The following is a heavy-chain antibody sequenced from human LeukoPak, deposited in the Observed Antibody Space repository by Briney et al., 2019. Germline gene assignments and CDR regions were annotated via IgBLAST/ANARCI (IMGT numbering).Heavy chain of an antibody. D-gene: IGHD3-10*01. V-gene: IGHV4-59*01. Sequence: PSETLSLTCTVSGVSITSDHWSWIRQPPGKGLEWIGYIYFSGNTNYNPSLKSRVTMSVDTSKHQFSLKLSSVTAADTAVYYCARVGSYCFEYWGQGTLVTVSS. CDR3: ARVGSYCFEY. CDR2: IYFSGNT. CDR1: GVSITSDH. J-gene: IGHJ4*02.